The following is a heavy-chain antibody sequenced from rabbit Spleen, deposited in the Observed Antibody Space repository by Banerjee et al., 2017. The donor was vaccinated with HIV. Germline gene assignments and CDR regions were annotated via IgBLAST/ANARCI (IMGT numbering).Heavy chain of an antibody. Sequence: QEQLVESGGDLVKPGASLTLTCKASGLDFSTSYWICWVRQAPGKGLEWIACIDVVKSGSTYYETWAKGRFTISKTSSTTVTLQLTSLTAADTATYFCARDAAGREDFNLWGQGTLVTVS. CDR2: IDVVKSGST. V-gene: IGHV1S45*01. J-gene: IGHJ4*01. CDR1: GLDFSTSYW. CDR3: ARDAAGREDFNL. D-gene: IGHD4-2*01.